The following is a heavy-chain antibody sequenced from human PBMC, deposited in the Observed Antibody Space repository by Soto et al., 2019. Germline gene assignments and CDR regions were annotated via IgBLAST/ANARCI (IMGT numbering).Heavy chain of an antibody. CDR1: GGSISSGDYY. CDR3: ARGKGMKGPRTNWFDP. J-gene: IGHJ5*02. CDR2: IYYSGST. Sequence: PSETLSLTCTVSGGSISSGDYYWSWIRQPPGKGLEWIGYIYYSGSTYYNPSLKSRVTISVDTSKNQFSLKLSSVTAADTAVYYCARGKGMKGPRTNWFDPWGQGTLVTVSS. V-gene: IGHV4-30-4*01.